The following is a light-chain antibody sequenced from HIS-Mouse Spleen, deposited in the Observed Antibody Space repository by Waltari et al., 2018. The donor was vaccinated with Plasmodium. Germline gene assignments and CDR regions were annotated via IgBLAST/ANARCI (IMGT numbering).Light chain of an antibody. CDR3: ASTDSSGNHRV. Sequence: SYELTQPPPVSVSPGQTARITCPGDAFPKKYAYWYQQKSGQAPVLVMYEDSKRPAGMAGRDSGTRSRTMAALKISGDQMEDETDYYCASTDSSGNHRVFGGVTKLTVL. V-gene: IGLV3-10*01. CDR2: EDS. CDR1: AFPKKY. J-gene: IGLJ3*02.